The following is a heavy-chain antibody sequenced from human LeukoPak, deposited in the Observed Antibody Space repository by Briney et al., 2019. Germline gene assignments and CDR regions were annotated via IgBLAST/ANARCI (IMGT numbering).Heavy chain of an antibody. Sequence: GGSLRLSCAASGFPFDDYAMHWVRQAPGKGLEWVSGISWNSGSIGYADSVKDRFTISRDTAKNSLYLQMNSLRAEDTALYYCAKAYSSSLRGGFDYWGQGTPVTVSS. CDR3: AKAYSSSLRGGFDY. J-gene: IGHJ4*02. CDR2: ISWNSGSI. D-gene: IGHD6-13*01. CDR1: GFPFDDYA. V-gene: IGHV3-9*01.